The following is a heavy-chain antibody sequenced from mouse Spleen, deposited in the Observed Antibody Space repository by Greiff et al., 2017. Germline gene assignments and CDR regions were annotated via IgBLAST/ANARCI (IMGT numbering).Heavy chain of an antibody. V-gene: IGHV1-15*01. CDR1: GYTFTDYE. Sequence: VQVVESGAELVRPGASVTLSCKASGYTFTDYEMHWVKQTPVHGLEWIGAIDPETGGTAYNQKFKGKAILTADKSSSTAYMELRSLTSEDSAVYYCTRRELAFAYWGQGTLVTVSA. J-gene: IGHJ3*01. D-gene: IGHD4-1*01. CDR3: TRRELAFAY. CDR2: IDPETGGT.